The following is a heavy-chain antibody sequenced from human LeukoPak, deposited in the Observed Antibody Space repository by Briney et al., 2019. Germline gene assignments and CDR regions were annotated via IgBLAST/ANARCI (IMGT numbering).Heavy chain of an antibody. CDR3: ARGDSSGWYGGNWFDP. J-gene: IGHJ5*02. CDR2: IIPIFGTA. V-gene: IGHV1-69*13. Sequence: SVKVSCKASGGTFSSYAISWVRQAPGQGLEWMGGIIPIFGTANYAQKFQGRVTITADESMSTAYMELSSLRSEDTAVYYCARGDSSGWYGGNWFDPWGQGTLVTVSS. D-gene: IGHD6-19*01. CDR1: GGTFSSYA.